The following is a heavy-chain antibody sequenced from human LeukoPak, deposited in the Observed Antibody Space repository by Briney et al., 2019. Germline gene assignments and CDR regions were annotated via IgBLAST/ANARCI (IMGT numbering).Heavy chain of an antibody. Sequence: GGSLRLSCAASGFTFDDYAMHWVRQAPGKGLEWVSGISWNSGSIGYADSVKGRFTISRDNAKNSLYLQMNSLRAEDTALYYCAKAVLHYYGSGSYFDYWGQGTLVTVSS. CDR2: ISWNSGSI. D-gene: IGHD3-10*01. CDR1: GFTFDDYA. J-gene: IGHJ4*02. CDR3: AKAVLHYYGSGSYFDY. V-gene: IGHV3-9*01.